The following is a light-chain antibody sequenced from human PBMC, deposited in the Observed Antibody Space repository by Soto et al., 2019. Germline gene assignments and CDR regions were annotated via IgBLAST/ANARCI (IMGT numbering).Light chain of an antibody. CDR1: SGHSSYA. CDR2: LNSDGSH. V-gene: IGLV4-69*01. CDR3: RTLGTGIHEV. Sequence: QLVLTQSPSASASLGASVKLTCTLSSGHSSYAIAWHQQQPEKGPRYLMKLNSDGSHSKGDGIPDRFSCSSSGAERYLTIFSIQSAEDAAYYYRTLGTGIHEVFGGGTKLTVL. J-gene: IGLJ2*01.